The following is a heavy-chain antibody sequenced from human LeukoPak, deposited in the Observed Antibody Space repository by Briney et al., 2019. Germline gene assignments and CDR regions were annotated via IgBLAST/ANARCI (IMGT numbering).Heavy chain of an antibody. Sequence: GASVKVSCKASGYTFTSYGISWVRQAPGQGLEWMGRIIPILGIANYAQKFQGRVTITADKSTSTAYMELSSLRSEDTAVYYCARETLFIAAAAFEYFQHWGQGTLVTVSS. J-gene: IGHJ1*01. CDR3: ARETLFIAAAAFEYFQH. CDR1: GYTFTSYG. CDR2: IIPILGIA. V-gene: IGHV1-69*04. D-gene: IGHD6-13*01.